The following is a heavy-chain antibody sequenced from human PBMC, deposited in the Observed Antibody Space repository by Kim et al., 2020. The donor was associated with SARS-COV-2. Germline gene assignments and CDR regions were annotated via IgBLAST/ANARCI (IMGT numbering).Heavy chain of an antibody. V-gene: IGHV3-21*01. Sequence: GGSLRLSCAASGFAFSTYTMNWVRQAPGRGLEWVSSISSTSSYLYYADSLKGRFTISRDNAKNSLYLQMNSLRAEDTAVYYCARARVSFGGVIVKVGYMDVWGKGTTVTVSS. D-gene: IGHD3-16*02. J-gene: IGHJ6*03. CDR2: ISSTSSYL. CDR3: ARARVSFGGVIVKVGYMDV. CDR1: GFAFSTYT.